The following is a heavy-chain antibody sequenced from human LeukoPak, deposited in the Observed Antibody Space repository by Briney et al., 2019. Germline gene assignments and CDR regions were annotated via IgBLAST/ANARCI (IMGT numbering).Heavy chain of an antibody. D-gene: IGHD3-10*01. CDR1: GFNSEDHA. V-gene: IGHV3-9*02. CDR3: VKDMNPGGADV. J-gene: IGHJ6*02. CDR2: IYWSRSGT. Sequence: SPRLSCVVSGFNSEDHAMHWVRQAPGKGLEWVSGIYWSRSGTGYADSVKGRFTVSRDSAKNSLYLQMNSLRPEDTALYYCVKDMNPGGADVWGQGTTVTVSS.